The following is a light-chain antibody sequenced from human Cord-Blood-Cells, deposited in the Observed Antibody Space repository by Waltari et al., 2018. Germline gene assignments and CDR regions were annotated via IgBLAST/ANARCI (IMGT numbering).Light chain of an antibody. Sequence: QSALTQPRSVSGSPGQSVTISCTGTSSDVGGYNYVSWYQQHPGKAPKRMIYDVSKRPSGVRDRFSGSKSGNTASLTIAGLQAEDEADYYGCSYAGSYTWVFGGGTKLTVL. J-gene: IGLJ3*02. V-gene: IGLV2-11*01. CDR1: SSDVGGYNY. CDR3: CSYAGSYTWV. CDR2: DVS.